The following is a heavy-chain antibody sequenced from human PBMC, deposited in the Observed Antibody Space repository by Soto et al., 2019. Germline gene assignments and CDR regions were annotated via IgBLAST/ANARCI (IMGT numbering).Heavy chain of an antibody. CDR1: GYVFISYA. Sequence: ASVKVSCKASGYVFISYAITWVRQAPGQGLEWMGGITAHNGNTKHSQKFQGRMTMTTDTSTNTAYLELRSLTSDDTATYYCATLDWGTFDVWGQGTLVTVSS. V-gene: IGHV1-18*01. CDR2: ITAHNGNT. CDR3: ATLDWGTFDV. D-gene: IGHD3-9*01. J-gene: IGHJ4*02.